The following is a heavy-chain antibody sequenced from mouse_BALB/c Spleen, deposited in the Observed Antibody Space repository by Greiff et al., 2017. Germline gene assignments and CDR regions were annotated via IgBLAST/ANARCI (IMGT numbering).Heavy chain of an antibody. CDR1: GFTFSSFG. CDR3: ARERAIYYGYDGGFDY. Sequence: DVQLVESGGGLVQPGGSRKLSCAASGFTFSSFGMHWVRQAPGKGLEWVAYISSGSSTTYYADTVKGRFTISRDNPKNTLFLQMTSLRSEDTAMYYCARERAIYYGYDGGFDYWGQGTTLTVSA. CDR2: ISSGSSTT. V-gene: IGHV5-17*02. D-gene: IGHD2-2*01. J-gene: IGHJ2*01.